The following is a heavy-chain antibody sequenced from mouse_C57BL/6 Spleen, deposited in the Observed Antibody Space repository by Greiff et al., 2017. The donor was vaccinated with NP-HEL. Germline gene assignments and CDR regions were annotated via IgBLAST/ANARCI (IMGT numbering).Heavy chain of an antibody. D-gene: IGHD2-1*01. CDR2: INPNNGGT. Sequence: VQLQQSGPELVKPGASVKISCKASGYTFTDYYMNWVKQSHGKSLEWIGDINPNNGGTSYNQKFKGKATLTVDKSSSTAYMELRSLTSEDSAVYYCAREAVYGNYFDYWGQGTTLTVSS. V-gene: IGHV1-26*01. CDR3: AREAVYGNYFDY. CDR1: GYTFTDYY. J-gene: IGHJ2*01.